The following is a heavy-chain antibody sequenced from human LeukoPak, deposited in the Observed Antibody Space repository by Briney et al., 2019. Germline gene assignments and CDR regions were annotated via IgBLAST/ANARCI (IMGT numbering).Heavy chain of an antibody. J-gene: IGHJ4*02. CDR3: ARGFRNGPFDC. V-gene: IGHV3-20*04. CDR2: INRNGGST. CDR1: GGPFSGYF. Sequence: PSETLSLTCAVSGGPFSGYFWSWIRQSSGKGLEWVSGINRNGGSTDYADSVKGRFTISRDNAKNSHFLQMNSLRVEDTALYYCARGFRNGPFDCWGQGTLVTVSS. D-gene: IGHD2-8*01.